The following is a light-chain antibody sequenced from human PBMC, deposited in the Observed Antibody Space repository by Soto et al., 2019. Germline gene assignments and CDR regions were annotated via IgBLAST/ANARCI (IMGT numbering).Light chain of an antibody. CDR2: WAS. Sequence: DIVMTQSPDSLAVSLGERATINCKSSQSVLYSSNNKNYLAWYQQKPGQPPNLLIYWASTRESGVPDRFSGSGSGTDFTLTIGSLQAEDVAVYYCQQYYTTPQTFGQGTKLEI. CDR3: QQYYTTPQT. V-gene: IGKV4-1*01. CDR1: QSVLYSSNNKNY. J-gene: IGKJ2*01.